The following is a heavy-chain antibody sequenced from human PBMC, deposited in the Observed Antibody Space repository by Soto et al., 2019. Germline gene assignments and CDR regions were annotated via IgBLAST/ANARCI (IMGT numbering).Heavy chain of an antibody. J-gene: IGHJ6*02. Sequence: AVKVSCKASGGTFSSYAISWVRQAPGQGLEWMGGIIPIFCTANYAQKFQGRVTITADESTSTAYMELSSLRSEDTAVYYCARVIKSGPGDYYYYGMDVWGQGTTVTVSS. CDR2: IIPIFCTA. CDR1: GGTFSSYA. V-gene: IGHV1-69*13. D-gene: IGHD3-16*01. CDR3: ARVIKSGPGDYYYYGMDV.